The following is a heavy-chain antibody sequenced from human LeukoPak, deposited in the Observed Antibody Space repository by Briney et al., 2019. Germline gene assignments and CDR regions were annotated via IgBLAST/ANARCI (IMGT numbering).Heavy chain of an antibody. CDR3: ARGPGLIINGFDY. D-gene: IGHD2-8*01. CDR2: IYHSGST. Sequence: SETLSLTCAVSGGSISSGGYSWSWIRQPPGKGLEWIGYIYHSGSTYYNPSLKSRVTISVDTSKNQFSLKLSSVTAADTAVYYCARGPGLIINGFDYWGQGTLVTVSS. CDR1: GGSISSGGYS. J-gene: IGHJ4*02. V-gene: IGHV4-30-2*01.